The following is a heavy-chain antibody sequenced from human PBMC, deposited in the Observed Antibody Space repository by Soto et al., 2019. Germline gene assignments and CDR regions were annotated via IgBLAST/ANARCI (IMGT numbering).Heavy chain of an antibody. Sequence: SETLSLTSSVSGASTAGTSYWSSIRRPAGKGLEWIGRFSHSGTTTYGHTLRSRVTMSADVSKNQVSLRLTSVTTADTALYYCARGMIPRGAPTWYYFDSWGQGTQVTVSS. CDR1: GASTAGTSY. V-gene: IGHV4-4*07. J-gene: IGHJ4*02. D-gene: IGHD3-22*01. CDR2: FSHSGTT. CDR3: ARGMIPRGAPTWYYFDS.